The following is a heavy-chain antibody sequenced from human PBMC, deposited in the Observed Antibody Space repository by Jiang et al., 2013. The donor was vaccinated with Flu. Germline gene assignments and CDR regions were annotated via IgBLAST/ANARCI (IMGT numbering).Heavy chain of an antibody. Sequence: WIGNIYHSGSTSYNPSLKSRVTISLDTSNNQFSLKLSSVTAADTAVYYCAREPGYGDFDGWGQGTLVTVSS. CDR3: AREPGYGDFDG. CDR2: IYHSGST. J-gene: IGHJ5*02. D-gene: IGHD4-17*01. V-gene: IGHV4-38-2*02.